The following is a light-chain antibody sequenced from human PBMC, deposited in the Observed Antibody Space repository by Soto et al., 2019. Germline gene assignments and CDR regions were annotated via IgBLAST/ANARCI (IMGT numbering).Light chain of an antibody. CDR3: SSYAGSNNYV. CDR1: SSDVGGYDY. Sequence: QSALTQPPSASVSPGQSVTICCAGTSSDVGGYDYVSWYQQHPGEAPKLIIYEVSKRPSGVPDRFSGSKSGNTASLTVSGLQAEDEADYYCSSYAGSNNYVFGTGTKVTV. V-gene: IGLV2-8*01. CDR2: EVS. J-gene: IGLJ1*01.